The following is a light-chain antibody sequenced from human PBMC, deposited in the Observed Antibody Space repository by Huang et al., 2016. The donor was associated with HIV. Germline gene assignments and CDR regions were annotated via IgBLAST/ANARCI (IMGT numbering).Light chain of an antibody. CDR1: QSVSSN. V-gene: IGKV3-15*01. Sequence: EIVMTQSPATLSVSPGERATLSCRASQSVSSNLAWYQQKPGHAPRLLIYGASTRATGIPARVSGSGAGTEFTLTISSLQSEDFAVYYCQQYNNWPPPYTFGQGTKLEIK. CDR3: QQYNNWPPPYT. J-gene: IGKJ2*01. CDR2: GAS.